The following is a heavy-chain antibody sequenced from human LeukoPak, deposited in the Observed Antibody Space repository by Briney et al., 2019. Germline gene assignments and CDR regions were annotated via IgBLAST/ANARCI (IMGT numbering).Heavy chain of an antibody. CDR2: IYTTGIT. D-gene: IGHD6-19*01. V-gene: IGHV4-61*02. Sequence: SQTLSLTCTVSGGSISSGSYYWSWIGQPAGKGLEWIGRIYTTGITNYNPSLKTRVTISADTTKNQFSLKLSSVTAADTAVYYCARQQWVEYYFDTWRQGTLVTVSS. CDR1: GGSISSGSYY. J-gene: IGHJ4*02. CDR3: ARQQWVEYYFDT.